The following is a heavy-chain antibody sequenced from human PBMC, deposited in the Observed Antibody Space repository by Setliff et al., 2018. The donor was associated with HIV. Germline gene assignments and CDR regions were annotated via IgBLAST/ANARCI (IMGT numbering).Heavy chain of an antibody. Sequence: SETLSLTCAVYGGSFSGYYWNWIRQPPGKGLEWVGEINLIGRTNYNPSLKSRVTISLDTSKNQFSLKLSSVTAADTAVYYCARVVGYYDSSGYPNYYYYYMDVWGKGTTVTVSS. CDR3: ARVVGYYDSSGYPNYYYYYMDV. D-gene: IGHD3-22*01. V-gene: IGHV4-34*01. CDR1: GGSFSGYY. J-gene: IGHJ6*03. CDR2: INLIGRT.